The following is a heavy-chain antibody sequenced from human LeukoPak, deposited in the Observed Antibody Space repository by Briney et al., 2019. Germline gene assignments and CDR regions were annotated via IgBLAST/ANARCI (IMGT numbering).Heavy chain of an antibody. CDR2: IYTSGST. Sequence: SETLSLTCTVSGGSISSYYWSWIRQPAGKGLEWIGRIYTSGSTNYNPSLKSRVTMSVDTSKNQFTLKLSSVTAADTAVYYCARDPYSSGWYDYWGQGTLVTVSS. D-gene: IGHD6-19*01. CDR1: GGSISSYY. J-gene: IGHJ4*02. CDR3: ARDPYSSGWYDY. V-gene: IGHV4-4*07.